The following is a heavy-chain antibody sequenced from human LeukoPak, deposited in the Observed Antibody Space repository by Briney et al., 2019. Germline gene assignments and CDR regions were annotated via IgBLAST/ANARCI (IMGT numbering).Heavy chain of an antibody. Sequence: PPETLSLTCTVSGGSISTGGYYWSWIRQPPGKGLEWIGYISYSGGTYYNPSLKSRIGISIDTSKSQFSLKMSSVTAADTAIYYCASTSKYIGSGRDDSFDIWGQGTLVTVSS. CDR1: GGSISTGGYY. D-gene: IGHD3-10*01. J-gene: IGHJ3*02. V-gene: IGHV4-30-4*01. CDR3: ASTSKYIGSGRDDSFDI. CDR2: ISYSGGT.